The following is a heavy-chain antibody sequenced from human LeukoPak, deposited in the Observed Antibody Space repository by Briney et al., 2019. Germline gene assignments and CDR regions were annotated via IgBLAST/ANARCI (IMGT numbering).Heavy chain of an antibody. V-gene: IGHV3-74*01. CDR1: GFTFSSYW. J-gene: IGHJ6*03. Sequence: GGSLRLSCAASGFTFSSYWMHWVRQAPGKGLVWVSLINSDETSTSYADSVKGRFTISRDNAKNTLYLQMDSLRAEDTAVYYCARETGSSGYYMDVWGKGTTVTVSS. CDR2: INSDETST. CDR3: ARETGSSGYYMDV. D-gene: IGHD6-25*01.